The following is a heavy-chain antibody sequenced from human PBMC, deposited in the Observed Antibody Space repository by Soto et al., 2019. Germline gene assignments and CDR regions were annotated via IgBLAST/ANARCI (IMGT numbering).Heavy chain of an antibody. CDR3: ARHRNWKVDY. J-gene: IGHJ4*02. V-gene: IGHV4-30-4*01. CDR2: RSYSVST. CDR1: GGSISSGDYY. Sequence: SETLSLTCTVSGGSISSGDYYCSWVRHHPGKGLEWIGYRSYSVSTCYNPSLKSRVTISVDTSKNQFSLKVSSVTAADTAVYYCARHRNWKVDYWGQGTLVTVSS. D-gene: IGHD1-1*01.